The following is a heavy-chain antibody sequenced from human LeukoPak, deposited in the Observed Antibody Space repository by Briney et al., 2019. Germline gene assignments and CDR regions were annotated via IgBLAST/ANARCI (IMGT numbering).Heavy chain of an antibody. D-gene: IGHD4-17*01. J-gene: IGHJ4*02. CDR2: INHSGST. V-gene: IGHV4-34*01. Sequence: SETLSLTCAVYGGSFSGYYWSWIRQPPGKGLEWIGEINHSGSTYYNPSLKSRVTTSLDTSKNQFSLKLTSVTAADTAVYYCARDIVDYGDYGLVVDWGQGTLVTVSS. CDR1: GGSFSGYY. CDR3: ARDIVDYGDYGLVVD.